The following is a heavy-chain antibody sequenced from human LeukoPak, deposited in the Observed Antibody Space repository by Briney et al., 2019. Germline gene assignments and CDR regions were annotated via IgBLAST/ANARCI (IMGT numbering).Heavy chain of an antibody. Sequence: ASVKVSCKASGYXITANYMHWMRRDPAQGPEWLGRRNTNNGGTNFAQEIQGRGTTNNDSSIGTAYMELSRLRFDDTAKYCCARAKGLVPGHRGQGTLVTVSS. V-gene: IGHV1-2*02. CDR3: ARAKGLVPGH. CDR1: GYXITANY. J-gene: IGHJ4*02. CDR2: RNTNNGGT.